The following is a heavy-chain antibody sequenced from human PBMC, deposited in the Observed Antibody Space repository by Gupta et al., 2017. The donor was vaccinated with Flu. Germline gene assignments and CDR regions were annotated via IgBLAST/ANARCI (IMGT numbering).Heavy chain of an antibody. J-gene: IGHJ3*02. CDR3: ADGQAAADAFDI. Sequence: QVQLVQSGDEVKKPGPSVQVSCKASGGTFSSYTISWVRQAPGQGLEWMGRIIPILGIANYAQKFQGRVTITADKSTSTAYMELSSLRSEDTAVYYCADGQAAADAFDIWGQGTMVTVSS. CDR2: IIPILGIA. D-gene: IGHD2-15*01. V-gene: IGHV1-69*02. CDR1: GGTFSSYT.